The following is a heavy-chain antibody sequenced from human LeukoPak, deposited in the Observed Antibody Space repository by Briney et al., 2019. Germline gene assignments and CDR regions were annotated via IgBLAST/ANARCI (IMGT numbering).Heavy chain of an antibody. CDR2: IYYSGST. D-gene: IGHD6-19*01. Sequence: SETLSLTCTVSGGSLSSSSYYWGWIRQPPGKGLEWIGSIYYSGSTSYNPSLKSRVTISVDTSKNQFSLKLSSVTAADTAVYYCARGSRSGWYYPLDYWGQGTLVTVSS. CDR3: ARGSRSGWYYPLDY. J-gene: IGHJ4*02. CDR1: GGSLSSSSYY. V-gene: IGHV4-39*01.